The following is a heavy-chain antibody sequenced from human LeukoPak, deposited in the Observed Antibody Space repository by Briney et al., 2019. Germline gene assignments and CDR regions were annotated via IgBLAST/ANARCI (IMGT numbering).Heavy chain of an antibody. J-gene: IGHJ4*02. D-gene: IGHD1-14*01. V-gene: IGHV4-28*06. CDR3: AKNMGASGGIHDY. CDR2: IYYSGST. Sequence: SDTLSLTCAVSGYSISSSNWWGWIRQPPGKGLEWIGYIYYSGSTNYNPSLKSRVTMSVDTSKNQFSLKLSSVIALATAVYYCAKNMGASGGIHDYWGQGTLVTVSS. CDR1: GYSISSSNW.